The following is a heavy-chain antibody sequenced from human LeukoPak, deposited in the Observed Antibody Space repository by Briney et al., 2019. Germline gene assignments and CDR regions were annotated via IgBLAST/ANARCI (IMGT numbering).Heavy chain of an antibody. V-gene: IGHV3-21*01. CDR1: GFTFSSYS. Sequence: GGSLRLSCAASGFTFSSYSMNWVRQAPGKGLEWVSSISSSSSYIYYADSVKGRFTISRDNAKNSLYLQMNSLRAEDTAVYYCARVGGYSYGYRVVSYFDHWGQGTLVTVSS. CDR2: ISSSSSYI. D-gene: IGHD5-18*01. CDR3: ARVGGYSYGYRVVSYFDH. J-gene: IGHJ4*02.